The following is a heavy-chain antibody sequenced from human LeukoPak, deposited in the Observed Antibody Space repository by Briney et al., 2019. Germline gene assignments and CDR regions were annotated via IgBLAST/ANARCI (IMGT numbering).Heavy chain of an antibody. J-gene: IGHJ4*02. CDR1: GFTFSSYW. D-gene: IGHD6-19*01. CDR3: ARDIAVAGNLYYFDY. V-gene: IGHV3-7*01. CDR2: IKQDGNEK. Sequence: GSLRLSCAASGFTFSSYWMSWVRQAPGKGLEWVANIKQDGNEKYYVDSVKGRFTISRDNAKNSLYLQMNSLRAEDTAVYYCARDIAVAGNLYYFDYWGQGTLVTVSS.